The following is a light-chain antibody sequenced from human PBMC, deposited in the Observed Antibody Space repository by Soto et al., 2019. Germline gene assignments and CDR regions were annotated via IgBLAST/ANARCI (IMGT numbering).Light chain of an antibody. V-gene: IGLV2-14*01. J-gene: IGLJ2*01. CDR1: SSDVGGYNY. Sequence: QSALTHPASVSGSPGQSITISCTGTSSDVGGYNYVSWYQQHPGKAPKLMIYEVSNRPSGVSNRFSGSQSGNTASLTISGLQAEDEADYYCSSYTSSSTVVFGGGTKLTVL. CDR3: SSYTSSSTVV. CDR2: EVS.